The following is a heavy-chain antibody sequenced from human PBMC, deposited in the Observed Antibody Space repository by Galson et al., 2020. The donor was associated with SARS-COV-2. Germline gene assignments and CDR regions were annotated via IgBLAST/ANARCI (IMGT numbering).Heavy chain of an antibody. V-gene: IGHV3-33*01. D-gene: IGHD3-22*01. J-gene: IGHJ6*02. CDR1: GYTFSSYG. CDR3: ARDSYYYDSSGYYPPYYYYGMDV. CDR2: IWYDGSNK. Sequence: GGSLILSCAASGYTFSSYGMHWVRQAPGKGLEWVAVIWYDGSNKYYADSVKGRFTISRDNSKNTLYLQMNSLRAEDTAVYYCARDSYYYDSSGYYPPYYYYGMDVWGQGTTVTVSS.